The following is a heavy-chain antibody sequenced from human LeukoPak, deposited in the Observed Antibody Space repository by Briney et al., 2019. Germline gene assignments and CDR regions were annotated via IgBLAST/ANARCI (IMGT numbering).Heavy chain of an antibody. CDR1: GFTFSSYA. D-gene: IGHD3-22*01. CDR2: ISGSGGST. CDR3: AKDWARYQIVVSAFDI. J-gene: IGHJ3*02. V-gene: IGHV3-23*01. Sequence: GGSLRLSCAASGFTFSSYAMSWVRQAPGKGLEWVSAISGSGGSTYYADSVKGRFTISRDNSKNTLYLQMNSLRAEDTAVYYCAKDWARYQIVVSAFDIWGQGTMVTVSS.